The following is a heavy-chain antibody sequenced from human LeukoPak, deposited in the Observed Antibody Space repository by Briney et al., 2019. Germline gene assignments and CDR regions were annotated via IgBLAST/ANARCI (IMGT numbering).Heavy chain of an antibody. CDR2: ISGSGGST. J-gene: IGHJ6*02. V-gene: IGHV3-23*01. CDR1: GFTFSSYA. CDR3: AKVGIAARSNYYGMDV. D-gene: IGHD6-6*01. Sequence: PGGSLKLSCAASGFTFSSYAMSWVRQAPGKGLEWVSAISGSGGSTYYADSVKGRFTISRDNSKNTLYLQMNSLRAEDTAVYYCAKVGIAARSNYYGMDVWGQGTTVTVPS.